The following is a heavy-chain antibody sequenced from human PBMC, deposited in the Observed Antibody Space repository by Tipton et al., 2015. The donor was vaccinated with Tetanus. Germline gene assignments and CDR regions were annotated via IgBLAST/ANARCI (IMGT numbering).Heavy chain of an antibody. CDR1: GGSISSYY. J-gene: IGHJ3*02. Sequence: TLSLTCTVSGGSISSYYWSWIRQPPGKGLEWIGYIYYSGSTNYNPSLKSRVTISVDTSKNQFSLKLSSVTAADTAVYYCARESLGATHAFDIWGQGTMVTVSS. CDR3: ARESLGATHAFDI. CDR2: IYYSGST. V-gene: IGHV4-59*01. D-gene: IGHD1-26*01.